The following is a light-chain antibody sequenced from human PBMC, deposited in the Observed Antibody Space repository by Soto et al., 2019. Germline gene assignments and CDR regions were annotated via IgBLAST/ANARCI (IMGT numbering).Light chain of an antibody. CDR2: GTS. Sequence: IVLTQSPGTLSLSPGERATLSCRASQSFVNMYLGWYQQKPGQAPRLLIYGTSSRATGIPDRFSGSGSGTDFTLTISRLEPEDFAVYYCQQYGNSPITFGQGTRLEIK. J-gene: IGKJ5*01. V-gene: IGKV3-20*01. CDR3: QQYGNSPIT. CDR1: QSFVNMY.